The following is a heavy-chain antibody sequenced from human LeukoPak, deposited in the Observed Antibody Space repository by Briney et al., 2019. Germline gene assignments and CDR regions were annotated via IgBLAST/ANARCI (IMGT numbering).Heavy chain of an antibody. D-gene: IGHD2-8*01. V-gene: IGHV4-38-2*02. CDR2: VFRLQTVRT. CDR3: ARVLHAPYLIDS. CDR1: DSSITSTYY. J-gene: IGHJ4*02. Sequence: PPETLSLTCTVSDSSITSTYYWAWFRQPPGKGLEWIATVFRLQTVRTFSNPSLGSRVTMSLDPSHNQFSLNLTSVTAADTALYFCARVLHAPYLIDSWGQGTLVTVSS.